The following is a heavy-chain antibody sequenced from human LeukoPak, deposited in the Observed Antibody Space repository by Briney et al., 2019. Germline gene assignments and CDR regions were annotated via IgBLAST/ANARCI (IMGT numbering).Heavy chain of an antibody. CDR1: GFTVSSNY. CDR3: ATSGYSSSWGSFDP. V-gene: IGHV3-53*01. D-gene: IGHD6-13*01. CDR2: IYSGGST. J-gene: IGHJ5*02. Sequence: GGSLRLSCAASGFTVSSNYMSWVRQAPGKGLEWVSVIYSGGSTYYADSVKGRFTISRDNSKNTLYLRMNSLRAEDTAVYYCATSGYSSSWGSFDPWGQGTLVTVSS.